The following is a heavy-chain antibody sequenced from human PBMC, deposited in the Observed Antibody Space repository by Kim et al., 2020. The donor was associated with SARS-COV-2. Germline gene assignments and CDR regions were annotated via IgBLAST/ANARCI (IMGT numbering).Heavy chain of an antibody. D-gene: IGHD5-12*01. V-gene: IGHV3-53*01. Sequence: KGRFTISRDNSKNTLYLQMNSLRAEDTAVYYCARDLVAYSGYAVTDYGMDVWGQGTTVTVSS. CDR3: ARDLVAYSGYAVTDYGMDV. J-gene: IGHJ6*02.